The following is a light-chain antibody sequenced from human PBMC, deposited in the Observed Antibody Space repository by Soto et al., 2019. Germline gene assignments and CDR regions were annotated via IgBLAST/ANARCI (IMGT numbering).Light chain of an antibody. CDR1: QSTNY. V-gene: IGKV3-20*01. CDR2: GAS. Sequence: EIVLTQSPATLSLSPGEKASLSCRASQSTNYLTWYQQKPSQAPRLLIFGASSRAAGIPDRFSGSGSGTDFTLAIGRLEPEDFAVYYCQQYGRSPWTFGQGTKVDIK. J-gene: IGKJ1*01. CDR3: QQYGRSPWT.